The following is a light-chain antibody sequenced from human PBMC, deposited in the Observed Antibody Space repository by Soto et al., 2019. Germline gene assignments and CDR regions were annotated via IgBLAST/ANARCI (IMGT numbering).Light chain of an antibody. V-gene: IGLV2-14*01. Sequence: QAVVTQPASVSGSPGQSITISCTGTSSDVGGYNYVSWYQQHPGKAPKLMIYEVSNRPSGVSNRFSGSKSGNTASLTISGLQAEDEADYYCSSYTSSSTLVFGGATKLTVL. CDR2: EVS. J-gene: IGLJ2*01. CDR3: SSYTSSSTLV. CDR1: SSDVGGYNY.